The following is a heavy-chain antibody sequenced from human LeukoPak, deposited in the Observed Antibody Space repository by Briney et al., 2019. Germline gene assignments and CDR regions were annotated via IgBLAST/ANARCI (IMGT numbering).Heavy chain of an antibody. CDR1: GGSISSSSYY. V-gene: IGHV4-39*07. CDR3: ARDFPYDSSGYYWFTQWGRTDAFDI. D-gene: IGHD3-22*01. Sequence: SETLSLTCTVSGGSISSSSYYWGWIRQPPGKGLEWIGSIYYSGSTYYNPALKSRVTISVDTSKNQFSLKLSSVTAADTAVYYCARDFPYDSSGYYWFTQWGRTDAFDIWGQGTMVTVSS. J-gene: IGHJ3*02. CDR2: IYYSGST.